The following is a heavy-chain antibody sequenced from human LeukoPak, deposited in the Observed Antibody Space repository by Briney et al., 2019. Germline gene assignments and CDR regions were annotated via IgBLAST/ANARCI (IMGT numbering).Heavy chain of an antibody. D-gene: IGHD3-22*01. CDR2: IYYSGST. J-gene: IGHJ4*03. Sequence: AETLSLTCTVSGGSIISSSYYWGWIRQPPGKGLERIGSIYYSGSTYYNPSLKSRVTISVDTSKDQFSLKLSSVTAAVTAVYNGAMSGWGYYDSRGAPFDYWGQGTMVAVSS. CDR1: GGSIISSSYY. V-gene: IGHV4-39*01. CDR3: AMSGWGYYDSRGAPFDY.